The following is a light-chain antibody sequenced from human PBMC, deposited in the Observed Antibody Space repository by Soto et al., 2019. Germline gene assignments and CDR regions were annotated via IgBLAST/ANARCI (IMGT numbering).Light chain of an antibody. CDR1: NIGSKS. CDR3: QVWDSSTYV. J-gene: IGLJ1*01. V-gene: IGLV3-9*01. Sequence: SYELTQPLSVSVALGQTARITCGGNNIGSKSVHWYQQKPGQAPVLVIDRDTNRPSGIPQRFSGTNSGNTANLTISRAQAGDESDYYCQVWDSSTYVFGTGTKLTVL. CDR2: RDT.